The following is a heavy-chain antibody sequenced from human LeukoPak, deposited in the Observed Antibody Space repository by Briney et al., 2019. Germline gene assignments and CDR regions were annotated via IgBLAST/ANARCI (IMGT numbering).Heavy chain of an antibody. V-gene: IGHV4-39*07. J-gene: IGHJ4*02. D-gene: IGHD6-19*01. Sequence: PSETLSLTCTVSGGSISSSSYYWGWIRQPPGKGLEWIGSIYYSGSTYYNPSLKSRVTISVDTSKNQFSLKLSSVTAADTAVYYCAAELEWLVQQWGQGTLVTVSS. CDR1: GGSISSSSYY. CDR3: AAELEWLVQQ. CDR2: IYYSGST.